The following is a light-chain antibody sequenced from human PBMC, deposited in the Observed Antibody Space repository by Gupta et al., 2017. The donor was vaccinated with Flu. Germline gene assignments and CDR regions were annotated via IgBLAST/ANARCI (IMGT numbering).Light chain of an antibody. V-gene: IGLV2-23*01. J-gene: IGLJ3*02. CDR2: EAN. CDR1: ISDVGSYDF. CDR3: CSYAGSTTWV. Sequence: QSALTQPASVSGSPGQSITISCTGAISDVGSYDFVSWYQQHPGKVPKLIIYEANKRPSGVSIRFSGSKSANTASLTISGLQAEDEADYHCCSYAGSTTWVFGGGTKLTVL.